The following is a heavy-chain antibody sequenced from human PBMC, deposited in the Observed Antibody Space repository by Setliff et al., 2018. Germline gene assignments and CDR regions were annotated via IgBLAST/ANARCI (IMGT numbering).Heavy chain of an antibody. Sequence: GSLRLSCAASGFTFSSYRMHWVRQAPGKGLEWVAVIWDDGGNKYHADSVKGRFTISRDNSKNTLYPQMNSLRPEDTAVYYCARTCSGSGCYAGLESWGQGTPVTVSS. D-gene: IGHD2-15*01. CDR3: ARTCSGSGCYAGLES. J-gene: IGHJ4*02. CDR2: IWDDGGNK. CDR1: GFTFSSYR. V-gene: IGHV3-33*08.